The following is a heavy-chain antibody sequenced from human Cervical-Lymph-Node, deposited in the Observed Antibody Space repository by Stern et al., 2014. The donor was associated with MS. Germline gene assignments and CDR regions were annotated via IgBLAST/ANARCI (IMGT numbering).Heavy chain of an antibody. CDR3: ARGPLRYFDWLPMYGMDV. CDR1: GYTFTSYA. V-gene: IGHV1-3*01. D-gene: IGHD3-9*01. CDR2: INAGDGNT. Sequence: VQLVESGAEVKKPGASVKVSSKASGYTFTSYAMHWVRQAPGQRLEWMGLINAGDGNTKYSPKFQGRVTITRDTSASTAYMELSSLRSEDTAVYYCARGPLRYFDWLPMYGMDVWGQGTTVTVSS. J-gene: IGHJ6*02.